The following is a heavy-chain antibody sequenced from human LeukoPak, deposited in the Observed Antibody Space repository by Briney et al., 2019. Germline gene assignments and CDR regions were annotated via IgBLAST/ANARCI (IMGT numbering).Heavy chain of an antibody. D-gene: IGHD6-19*01. V-gene: IGHV4-59*01. CDR2: IYYSGST. Sequence: SETLSLTCTVSGGSISSYYWSWIRQPPGKGLEWIGYIYYSGSTNYNPSLKSRVTISVDTSKNQFSLKLSSVTAADTAVYYCARIIAVAGTGNDAFDIWGQGTMVTVSS. CDR3: ARIIAVAGTGNDAFDI. J-gene: IGHJ3*02. CDR1: GGSISSYY.